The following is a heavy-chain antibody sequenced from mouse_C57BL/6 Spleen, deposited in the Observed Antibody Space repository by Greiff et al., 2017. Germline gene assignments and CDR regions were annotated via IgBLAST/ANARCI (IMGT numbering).Heavy chain of an antibody. CDR3: ARQEDKDYDGSTGFAY. CDR2: FYPGSGST. D-gene: IGHD1-1*01. V-gene: IGHV1-62-2*01. J-gene: IGHJ3*01. Sequence: QVQLQQSGAELVKPGASVKLSCKASGYTFTEYTIHWVKQRSGQGLEWIGWFYPGSGSTKYNEKFKDKATLTANKSSSTVYMELSRLTSEDSAVYFWARQEDKDYDGSTGFAYWGQGTPVTVSA. CDR1: GYTFTEYT.